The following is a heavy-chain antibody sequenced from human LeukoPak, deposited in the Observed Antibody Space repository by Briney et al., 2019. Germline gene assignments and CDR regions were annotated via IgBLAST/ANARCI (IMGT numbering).Heavy chain of an antibody. CDR2: INTATFNT. V-gene: IGHV1-3*04. CDR1: GYIINEYA. J-gene: IGHJ4*02. Sequence: ASVKVSCKASGYIINEYAIHWVRQAPGQSLEWMGWINTATFNTRYSEKFQGRVTITSDTSASTAYMELSSLRSEDTAIYSCARVNDYIGTYYFDFWGQGTLVTVSS. CDR3: ARVNDYIGTYYFDF. D-gene: IGHD4-11*01.